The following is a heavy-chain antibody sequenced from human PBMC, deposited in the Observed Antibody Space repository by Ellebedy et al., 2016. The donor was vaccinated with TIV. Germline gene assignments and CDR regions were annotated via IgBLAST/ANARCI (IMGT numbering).Heavy chain of an antibody. D-gene: IGHD5-24*01. CDR3: ATERHVEMATILTDAFDI. Sequence: AASVKVSCKASGGTFSSYAISWVRQAPGQGLEWMGRIIPIVGIANYAQKFQGRVTITADKSTSTAYLELSSLRSEDTAVYYCATERHVEMATILTDAFDIWGQGTMVTVSS. V-gene: IGHV1-69*04. J-gene: IGHJ3*02. CDR2: IIPIVGIA. CDR1: GGTFSSYA.